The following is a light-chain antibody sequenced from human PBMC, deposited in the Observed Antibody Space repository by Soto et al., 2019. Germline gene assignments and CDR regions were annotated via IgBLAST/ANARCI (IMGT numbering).Light chain of an antibody. CDR2: AAS. CDR1: QSVSVD. V-gene: IGKV3-15*01. Sequence: EIILTQSPGTLSVSPGETVTLVCRASQSVSVDLAWYQQKSGQPPRLLIHAASDRATGVPARFSGSGSGTEFSLTISSLQSEDFGTYYCQQYKDWPPLTFGGGTRVDLK. CDR3: QQYKDWPPLT. J-gene: IGKJ4*02.